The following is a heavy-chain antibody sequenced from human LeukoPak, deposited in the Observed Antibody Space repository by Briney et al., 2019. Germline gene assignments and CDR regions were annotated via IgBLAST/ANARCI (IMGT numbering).Heavy chain of an antibody. Sequence: SETLSLTCTVSGGSISSSSYYWGWIRQPPGKGLEWIGSIYYSGSTYYNPSLKSRVTISVDTSKNQFSLKLSSVTAADTAVYYCARPSRGYSSGWYPDYFDYWGQGTLVTVSS. CDR2: IYYSGST. CDR3: ARPSRGYSSGWYPDYFDY. CDR1: GGSISSSSYY. J-gene: IGHJ4*02. V-gene: IGHV4-39*01. D-gene: IGHD6-13*01.